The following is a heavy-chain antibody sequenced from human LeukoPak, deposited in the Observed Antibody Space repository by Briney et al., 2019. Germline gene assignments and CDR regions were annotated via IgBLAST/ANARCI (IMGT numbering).Heavy chain of an antibody. CDR3: ARDPRPAAYYYDKPGWFDP. Sequence: SVKVSCTASGGTFSNYGISWVRQAPGQGLEWMGGIIPMFGTANYAQKFQGRVTITTDESTSTAYMELSSLRSEDTAVYYCARDPRPAAYYYDKPGWFDPWGQGTLVTVSS. D-gene: IGHD3-22*01. J-gene: IGHJ5*02. CDR1: GGTFSNYG. V-gene: IGHV1-69*05. CDR2: IIPMFGTA.